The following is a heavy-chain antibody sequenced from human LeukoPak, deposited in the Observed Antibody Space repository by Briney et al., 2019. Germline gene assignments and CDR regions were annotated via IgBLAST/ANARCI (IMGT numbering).Heavy chain of an antibody. Sequence: PGGSLRLSCAASGFTFSDYYMSWIRQAPGKGLEWVSYISSSGSTIYYADSVKGRFTISRDNAKNSLYLQMNSLIAEDTAVYYCARVGPMVRGAVNRLYYFDYWGQGTLVTVSS. D-gene: IGHD3-10*01. V-gene: IGHV3-11*01. CDR1: GFTFSDYY. CDR3: ARVGPMVRGAVNRLYYFDY. J-gene: IGHJ4*02. CDR2: ISSSGSTI.